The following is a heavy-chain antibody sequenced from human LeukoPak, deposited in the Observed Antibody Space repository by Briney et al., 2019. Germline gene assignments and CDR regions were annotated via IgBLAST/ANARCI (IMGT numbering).Heavy chain of an antibody. Sequence: ASVKVSCKASGYTFTSYYMHWVRQAPGQGLEWMGIINPSGGSTSYAQKFQGRVTMTRDMSTSTVYMELSSLRSEDTAVYYCARAKVYCSGGSCSTTDAFDIWGQGTMVTVSS. J-gene: IGHJ3*02. CDR1: GYTFTSYY. CDR3: ARAKVYCSGGSCSTTDAFDI. CDR2: INPSGGST. D-gene: IGHD2-15*01. V-gene: IGHV1-46*01.